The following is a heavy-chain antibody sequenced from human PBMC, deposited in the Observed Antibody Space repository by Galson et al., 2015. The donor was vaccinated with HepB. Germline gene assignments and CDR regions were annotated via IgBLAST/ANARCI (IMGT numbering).Heavy chain of an antibody. J-gene: IGHJ3*02. CDR3: AKDSLRVATIWGVDAFDI. V-gene: IGHV3-30*18. Sequence: SLRLSCAASGFTFSSYGMHWVRQAPGKGLEWVAVISYDGSNKYYADSVKGRFTISRDNSKNTLYLQMNSLRAEDTAVYYCAKDSLRVATIWGVDAFDIWGQGTMVTVSS. D-gene: IGHD5-12*01. CDR2: ISYDGSNK. CDR1: GFTFSSYG.